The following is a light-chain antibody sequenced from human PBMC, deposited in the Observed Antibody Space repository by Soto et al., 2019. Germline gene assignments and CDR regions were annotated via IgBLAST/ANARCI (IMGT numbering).Light chain of an antibody. CDR2: DAS. J-gene: IGKJ3*01. V-gene: IGKV3-11*01. CDR3: QHRSNWPL. CDR1: QSVSSY. Sequence: EIVLTQSPATLSLSPGERATLSCRASQSVSSYLAWYQQKPGQAPRLLIYDASNRATGIPARFSGSGSGTDFSLTISSLEPEDFAVYYCQHRSNWPLFGPGTKVDIK.